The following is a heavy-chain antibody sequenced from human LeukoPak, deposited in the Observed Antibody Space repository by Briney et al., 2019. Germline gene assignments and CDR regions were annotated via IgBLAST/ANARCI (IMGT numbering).Heavy chain of an antibody. CDR1: GGTFSSYA. CDR3: AITARITIFGVVTAPLDH. Sequence: ASVKVSCKASGGTFSSYAISWVRQAPGQGLEWMGWINPNSGGTNYAQKFQGRVTMTRDTSISTAYMELSRLRSDDTAVYYCAITARITIFGVVTAPLDHWGQGTLVTVSS. V-gene: IGHV1-2*02. J-gene: IGHJ4*02. D-gene: IGHD3-3*01. CDR2: INPNSGGT.